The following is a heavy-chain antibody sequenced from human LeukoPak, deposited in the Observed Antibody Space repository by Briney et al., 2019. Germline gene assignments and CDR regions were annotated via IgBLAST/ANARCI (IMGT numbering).Heavy chain of an antibody. CDR3: TRCWNAEYFQH. D-gene: IGHD1-1*01. J-gene: IGHJ1*01. V-gene: IGHV3-49*04. CDR1: GFTFGDYA. Sequence: GGSLRLSCTASGFTFGDYAMSWVRQAPGKRLEWVGFIRSKAYGGTTEYAASVKGRFTISRDDSKSIAYLQMNSLKTEDTAVYYCTRCWNAEYFQHWGQGTLVTVSS. CDR2: IRSKAYGGTT.